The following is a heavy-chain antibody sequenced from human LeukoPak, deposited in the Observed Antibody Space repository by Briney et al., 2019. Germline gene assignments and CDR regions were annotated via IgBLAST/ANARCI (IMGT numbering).Heavy chain of an antibody. CDR1: GFTLSTYT. J-gene: IGHJ4*02. V-gene: IGHV3-21*01. D-gene: IGHD3-10*01. CDR2: ISSSSSYI. Sequence: GGSLRLSCAASGFTLSTYTMNWVRQAPGKGLEWVSSISSSSSYIYYADSVKGRFTISRDDAKNSLYLQMNSLRAEDTAVYYCARGGESYYGSGSHDYWGQGTLITVSS. CDR3: ARGGESYYGSGSHDY.